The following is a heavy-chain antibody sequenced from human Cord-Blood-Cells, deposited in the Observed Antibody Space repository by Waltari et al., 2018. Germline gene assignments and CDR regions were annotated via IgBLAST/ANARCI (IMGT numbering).Heavy chain of an antibody. Sequence: EVQLVQSGAEVKKPGESLKISCKGSGYTFTSYWMVWVRPMPGKGLEWMGIIYPGDSDTSYSPSFQGQVTISADKSISTAYLQWSSLKASDTAMYYCARPLNWGSDAFDIWGQGTMVTVSS. J-gene: IGHJ3*02. D-gene: IGHD7-27*01. CDR3: ARPLNWGSDAFDI. CDR1: GYTFTSYW. V-gene: IGHV5-51*01. CDR2: IYPGDSDT.